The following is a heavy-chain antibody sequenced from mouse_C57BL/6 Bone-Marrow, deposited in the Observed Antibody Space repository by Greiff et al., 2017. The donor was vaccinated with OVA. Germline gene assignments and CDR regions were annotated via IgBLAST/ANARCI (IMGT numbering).Heavy chain of an antibody. D-gene: IGHD1-1*01. CDR1: GYTFTSYW. V-gene: IGHV1-72*01. CDR3: ARSGRDQITTVVAKDWFAH. J-gene: IGHJ3*01. Sequence: QVQLQQPGAELVKPGASVKLSCKASGYTFTSYWMHWVKQRPGRGLEWIGRIDPNSGGTKYNEKFKSKATMTVDKPSSTSYMQLSSLTSEDPAGYYCARSGRDQITTVVAKDWFAHWGQGTLVTVSA. CDR2: IDPNSGGT.